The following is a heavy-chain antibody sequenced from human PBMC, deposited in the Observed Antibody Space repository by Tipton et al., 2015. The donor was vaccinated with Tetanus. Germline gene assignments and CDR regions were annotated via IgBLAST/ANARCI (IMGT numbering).Heavy chain of an antibody. D-gene: IGHD3-9*01. CDR1: AYTLRNNF. Sequence: QLVQSGAEAKNPGASVKVSCKASAYTLRNNFISWVRQAPGQGLEWIGWISTDNVDTRYARKFQDRVTMTTDTSTSTVYMELRSVRSDDTAMYYCAREVWATGLFFDCWGQGTLVTVSS. V-gene: IGHV1-18*01. CDR3: AREVWATGLFFDC. CDR2: ISTDNVDT. J-gene: IGHJ4*02.